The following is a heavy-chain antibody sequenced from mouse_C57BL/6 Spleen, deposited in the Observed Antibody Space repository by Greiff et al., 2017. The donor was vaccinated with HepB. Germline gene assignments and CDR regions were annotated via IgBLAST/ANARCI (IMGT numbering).Heavy chain of an antibody. CDR3: ARSGSEDSNSDAY. J-gene: IGHJ3*01. Sequence: QVQLQQPGAELVKPGASVKMSCKASGYTFTSYWITWLKQRPGQGLEWIGDIYPGSGSTNYNEKFKSKATLTVDTSSSTAYMQLSSLTSEDSAVYYCARSGSEDSNSDAYWGQGTLVTVSA. CDR1: GYTFTSYW. CDR2: IYPGSGST. V-gene: IGHV1-55*01. D-gene: IGHD2-5*01.